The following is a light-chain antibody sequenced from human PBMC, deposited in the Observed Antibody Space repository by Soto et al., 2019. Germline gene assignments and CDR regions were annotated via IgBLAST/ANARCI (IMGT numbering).Light chain of an antibody. CDR2: HAS. CDR1: ANIGDW. CDR3: HQYDTYS. J-gene: IGKJ1*01. V-gene: IGKV1-5*01. Sequence: EIQIPQSPSTLPTFVLDRAPTPCRASANIGDWLAWYRQKPGTAPKLLIYHASTLVSGVPSRFSGSGSGTEFTLTISSLQPDDFATYFCHQYDTYSLGQGTKVDIK.